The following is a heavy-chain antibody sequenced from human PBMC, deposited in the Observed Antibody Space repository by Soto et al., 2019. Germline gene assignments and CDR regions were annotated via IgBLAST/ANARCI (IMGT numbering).Heavy chain of an antibody. CDR2: ISYDGSNK. J-gene: IGHJ6*02. D-gene: IGHD3-3*01. V-gene: IGHV3-30-3*01. CDR1: GFTFSSYA. Sequence: QVQLVESGGGVVQPGRSLRLSCAASGFTFSSYAMHWVRQAPGTGLEWVAVISYDGSNKYYADSVKGRFTISRDNSKNTLYLQMNSLRAEDTAVYYCARVDVVGVVIDYYGMDVWGQGTTVTVSS. CDR3: ARVDVVGVVIDYYGMDV.